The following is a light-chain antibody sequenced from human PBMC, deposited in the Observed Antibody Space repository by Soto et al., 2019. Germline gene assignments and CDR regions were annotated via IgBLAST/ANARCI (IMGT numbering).Light chain of an antibody. V-gene: IGKV1-39*01. J-gene: IGKJ4*01. CDR2: AAS. Sequence: SSYLNWYQQKPGKAPKLLMYAASSLQSGVPTRFGGSGSGTDFTLTISSLQPEDFATYYCQQSYSTPLTFGGGTKVDIK. CDR3: QQSYSTPLT. CDR1: SSY.